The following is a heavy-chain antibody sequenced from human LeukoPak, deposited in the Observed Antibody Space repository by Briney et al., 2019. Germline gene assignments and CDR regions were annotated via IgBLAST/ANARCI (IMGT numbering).Heavy chain of an antibody. J-gene: IGHJ4*02. D-gene: IGHD3-3*01. CDR2: ISAYNGNT. CDR1: GYTFTSYG. Sequence: ASVKVSCKASGYTFTSYGISWVRQAPGQGLEWMGWISAYNGNTNYVQKLQGRVTMTTDTSTSTAYMELRSLRSDDTAVYYCARVRDYDFWSGYSGNFDYWGQGTLVTVSS. V-gene: IGHV1-18*01. CDR3: ARVRDYDFWSGYSGNFDY.